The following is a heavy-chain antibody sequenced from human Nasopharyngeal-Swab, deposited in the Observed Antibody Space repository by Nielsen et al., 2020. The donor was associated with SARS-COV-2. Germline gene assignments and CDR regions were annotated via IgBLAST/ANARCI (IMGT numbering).Heavy chain of an antibody. J-gene: IGHJ4*02. CDR2: ISSDGSDK. CDR3: ASLRADTPDFAY. D-gene: IGHD2-15*01. Sequence: GESLKISCVASRFTFSRWPMHWVRQAPGKGLEWVTVISSDGSDKQYVDSVKGRFTISRDNSKNTLYLQMKSLRAEDTGVHYCASLRADTPDFAYWGQGTLVTVSS. CDR1: RFTFSRWP. V-gene: IGHV3-30*03.